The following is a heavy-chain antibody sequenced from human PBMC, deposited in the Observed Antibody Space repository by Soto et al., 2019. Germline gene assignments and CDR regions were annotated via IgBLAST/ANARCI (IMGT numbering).Heavy chain of an antibody. Sequence: SETLSLTCAVSGGSINSGNWWSWVRQPPGKGLEWIGEIYHSGSTNYNPSLKSRVIISVDKSKNQFSLKLTSVTAADTAVYYCAIGGGWQTDYWGQGTLVTVSS. CDR1: GGSINSGNW. CDR3: AIGGGWQTDY. D-gene: IGHD3-16*01. CDR2: IYHSGST. V-gene: IGHV4-4*02. J-gene: IGHJ4*02.